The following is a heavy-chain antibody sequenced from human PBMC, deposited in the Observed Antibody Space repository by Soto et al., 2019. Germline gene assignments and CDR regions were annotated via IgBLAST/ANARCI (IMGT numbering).Heavy chain of an antibody. D-gene: IGHD3-22*01. CDR3: ARHSYYSFFDY. J-gene: IGHJ4*02. CDR2: IYYSGST. CDR1: GGSISSSSYY. V-gene: IGHV4-39*01. Sequence: SETLSLTCTVSGGSISSSSYYWGWIRQPPGKGLEWIGSIYYSGSTYYNPSLKSRVTISVDTSKNQFSLKLSSVTAADTAVYYCARHSYYSFFDYWGQGTLVTVSS.